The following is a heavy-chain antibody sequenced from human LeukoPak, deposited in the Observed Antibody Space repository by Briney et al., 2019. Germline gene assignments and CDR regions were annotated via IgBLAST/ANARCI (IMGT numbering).Heavy chain of an antibody. V-gene: IGHV4-59*01. CDR1: GGSISSYY. CDR2: IYYSGST. Sequence: PSETLSLTCTVSGGSISSYYWSWIRQPPGKGLEWIGYIYYSGSTNYNPSLKSRVTISVDTSKNQFSLKLSSVTAADTAVYYCARVRGTGTTYWFDPWGQGTLVTVSS. D-gene: IGHD1-1*01. CDR3: ARVRGTGTTYWFDP. J-gene: IGHJ5*02.